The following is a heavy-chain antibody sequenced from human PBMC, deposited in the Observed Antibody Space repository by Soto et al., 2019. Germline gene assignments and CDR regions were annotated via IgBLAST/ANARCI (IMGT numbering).Heavy chain of an antibody. J-gene: IGHJ5*02. Sequence: QVQLVQSGAEVTKPGSSVKVSCKASGGTFSSYAISWVRQAPGQGLEWMGGIIPIFGTANYAQKVQGRVTITADESTSTSYMELSSLRSEDTAVYYCAREPRGYEGGNWFDPWGKGTLVTVSS. V-gene: IGHV1-69*01. CDR2: IIPIFGTA. D-gene: IGHD5-12*01. CDR1: GGTFSSYA. CDR3: AREPRGYEGGNWFDP.